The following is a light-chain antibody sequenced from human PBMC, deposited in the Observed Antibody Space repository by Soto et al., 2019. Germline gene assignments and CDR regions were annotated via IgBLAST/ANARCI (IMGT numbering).Light chain of an antibody. V-gene: IGKV3-20*01. CDR2: GAS. Sequence: EIVLTQSPGTLSLSPGERATLSCRASQSVSSSYLAWYQQKPGQAPRLLIYGASSRATGIPDRFSGSGSGTDFTLTISRPEPEDFAVYYCQQXGSSPTFGQGTKV. CDR3: QQXGSSPT. CDR1: QSVSSSY. J-gene: IGKJ1*01.